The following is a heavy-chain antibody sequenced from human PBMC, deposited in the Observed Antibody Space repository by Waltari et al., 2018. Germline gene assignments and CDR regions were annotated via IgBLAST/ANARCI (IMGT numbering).Heavy chain of an antibody. Sequence: QVQLQQWGAGLLKPSETLSLTCAVYGGSFSGYYWSWIRQPPGKGLEWIGEINHGGSTNYNPSLKSRVTISVDTSKNQFSLKLSSVTAADTAVYYCARGGYDFWSGYYPYYYYMDVWGKGTTVTVSS. D-gene: IGHD3-3*01. CDR2: INHGGST. CDR3: ARGGYDFWSGYYPYYYYMDV. V-gene: IGHV4-34*01. CDR1: GGSFSGYY. J-gene: IGHJ6*03.